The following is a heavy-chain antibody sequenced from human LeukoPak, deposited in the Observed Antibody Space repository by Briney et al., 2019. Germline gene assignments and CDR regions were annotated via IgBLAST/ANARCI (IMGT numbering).Heavy chain of an antibody. Sequence: GSLRLSCAASGFTFSGYNTNWVRQAPGKGLEWVSYISGSLSTIYHADSVKGRFTISRDNAKNSLYLQMNSLRAEDTAVYYCAREIGGTTGFDYWAREPWSPSPQ. CDR3: AREIGGTTGFDY. J-gene: IGHJ4*02. CDR1: GFTFSGYN. V-gene: IGHV3-48*01. D-gene: IGHD3-16*01. CDR2: ISGSLSTI.